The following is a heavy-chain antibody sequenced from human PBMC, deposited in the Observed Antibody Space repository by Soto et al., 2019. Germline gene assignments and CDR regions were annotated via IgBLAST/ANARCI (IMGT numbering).Heavy chain of an antibody. Sequence: SETLSLTCPDSGGTISSNSYYREWIREPPGKGLEWIGTLFYSGSTYHTPSVQSRVTISVDTSNNKFSLHLSXVTAADTAFYYCARHAAYDYVWGEYDGSDCWGQVTLVTVS. CDR1: GGTISSNSYY. CDR3: ARHAAYDYVWGEYDGSDC. J-gene: IGHJ4*02. D-gene: IGHD3-16*01. V-gene: IGHV4-39*01. CDR2: LFYSGST.